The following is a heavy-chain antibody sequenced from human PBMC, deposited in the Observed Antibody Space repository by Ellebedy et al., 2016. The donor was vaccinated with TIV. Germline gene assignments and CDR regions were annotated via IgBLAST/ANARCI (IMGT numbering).Heavy chain of an antibody. Sequence: SETLSLXCAVSGGSVNSGGYSWSWIRQSPGKGLEWVGYIYHSGSTYYNPSLESRATISLDRPKNQLSLELRSVTAADTAVYYCARGPYYDSRYGAEYFQHWGQGTLVSVFS. V-gene: IGHV4-30-2*06. J-gene: IGHJ1*01. CDR1: GGSVNSGGYS. CDR2: IYHSGST. CDR3: ARGPYYDSRYGAEYFQH. D-gene: IGHD3-22*01.